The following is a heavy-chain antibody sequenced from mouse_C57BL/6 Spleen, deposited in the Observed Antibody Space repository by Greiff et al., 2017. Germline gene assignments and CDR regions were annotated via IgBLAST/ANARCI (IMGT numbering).Heavy chain of an antibody. D-gene: IGHD2-1*01. CDR1: GYTFTSYW. Sequence: VQLQQPGAELVKPGASVKLSCKASGYTFTSYWMHWVQQRPGQGLEWIGMIHPNSGSTNYNEKFKSKATLTVDKSSCTAYMQLSSLTSEDSAVYDRSRSIYDGNFAMDYGGQGTSGTAS. J-gene: IGHJ4*01. CDR2: IHPNSGST. V-gene: IGHV1-64*01. CDR3: SRSIYDGNFAMDY.